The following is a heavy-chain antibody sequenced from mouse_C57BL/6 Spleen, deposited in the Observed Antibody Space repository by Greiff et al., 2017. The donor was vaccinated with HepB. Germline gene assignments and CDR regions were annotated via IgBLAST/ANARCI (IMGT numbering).Heavy chain of an antibody. CDR3: ARGIYDYDAWFAY. Sequence: EVQLQESEGGLVQPGSSMKLSCTASGFTFSDYYMAWVRQVPEKGLEWVANINYDGSSTYYLDSLKSRFIISRDNAKNILYLQMSSLKSEDTATYYCARGIYDYDAWFAYWGQGTLVTVSA. CDR2: INYDGSST. D-gene: IGHD2-4*01. J-gene: IGHJ3*01. V-gene: IGHV5-16*01. CDR1: GFTFSDYY.